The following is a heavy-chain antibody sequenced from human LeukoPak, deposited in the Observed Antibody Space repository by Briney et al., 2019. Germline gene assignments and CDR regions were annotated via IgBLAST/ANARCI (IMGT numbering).Heavy chain of an antibody. Sequence: SETLSLTCTVSGGSISNSNYCWGWIRQPPGKGLEWIGSIYYSGSTYYNPSLKIRVTISVDTSKKQFSLKLSSVTAADTAVYYCARVPYYYGRSGYYLGYYFDYWGQGTLVTVSS. CDR1: GGSISNSNYC. CDR2: IYYSGST. J-gene: IGHJ4*02. V-gene: IGHV4-39*07. D-gene: IGHD3-22*01. CDR3: ARVPYYYGRSGYYLGYYFDY.